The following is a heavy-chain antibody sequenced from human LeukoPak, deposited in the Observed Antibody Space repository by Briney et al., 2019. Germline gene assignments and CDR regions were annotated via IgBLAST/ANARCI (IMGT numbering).Heavy chain of an antibody. CDR1: GFTVSSNF. CDR3: ARDRGAYCGGDCYLGFDY. Sequence: PGGSLRLSCAASGFTVSSNFLSWVRQPPGKGLEWVSSIAGSSGYISYADSVKGRFTISRDNAKKSLYLQMTSLTAEDTAVYYCARDRGAYCGGDCYLGFDYWGRGTLVTVSS. CDR2: IAGSSGYI. V-gene: IGHV3-21*01. D-gene: IGHD2-21*02. J-gene: IGHJ4*01.